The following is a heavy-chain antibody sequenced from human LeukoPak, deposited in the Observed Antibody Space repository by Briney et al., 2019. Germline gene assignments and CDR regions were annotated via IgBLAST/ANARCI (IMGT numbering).Heavy chain of an antibody. J-gene: IGHJ4*02. CDR1: EFAFSSYW. CDR2: IKQDGGQI. D-gene: IGHD3-10*01. CDR3: AKDPYYYGSGSYYNVNY. Sequence: GGSLRLSCAASEFAFSSYWMSWVRQAPGKGLEWVANIKQDGGQIYYLDSVKGRFTVSRDNAKNSLYLQMNSLRAEDTAVYYCAKDPYYYGSGSYYNVNYWGQGTLVTVSS. V-gene: IGHV3-7*01.